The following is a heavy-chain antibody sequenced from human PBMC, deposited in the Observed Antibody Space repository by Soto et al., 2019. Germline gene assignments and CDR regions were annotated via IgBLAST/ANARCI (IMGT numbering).Heavy chain of an antibody. J-gene: IGHJ4*02. V-gene: IGHV3-30*18. CDR2: ISYDGRYK. CDR1: GFTFTSYG. Sequence: QVRLVESGGGVVQPGTSLRLSCAASGFTFTSYGMHWVRQAPGKGLEWVAVISYDGRYKYYGDSVMGRFTISRDNSKNTLDLQMNSLRAEDTAVYFCAKGGRTSSSWYGEGMDYWGQGTLVTVSS. D-gene: IGHD6-13*01. CDR3: AKGGRTSSSWYGEGMDY.